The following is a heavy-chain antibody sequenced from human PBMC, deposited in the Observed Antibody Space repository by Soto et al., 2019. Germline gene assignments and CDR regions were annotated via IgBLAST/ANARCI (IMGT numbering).Heavy chain of an antibody. J-gene: IGHJ5*02. Sequence: LRLSCAASGFTFSSYAMSWVRQAPGKGLEWVSAISGRGGSTYYADSVKGRFTISRDNSKNTLYLQMNSLRAEDTAVYYYAKAITGTYNWFEPWGQGTLLTVSS. CDR1: GFTFSSYA. CDR3: AKAITGTYNWFEP. CDR2: ISGRGGST. D-gene: IGHD1-20*01. V-gene: IGHV3-23*01.